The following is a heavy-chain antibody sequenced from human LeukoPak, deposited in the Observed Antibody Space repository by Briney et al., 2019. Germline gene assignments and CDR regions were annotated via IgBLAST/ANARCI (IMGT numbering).Heavy chain of an antibody. J-gene: IGHJ5*02. Sequence: SETLTLTCTVSGGSISSYYWSWIRQPPGKGLEWIGYIYYSGSTNYNPSLKSRVTISVDTSKNQFSLKLSSVTAADTAVYYCARVQSDPTLNWFDPWGQGTLVTVSS. CDR2: IYYSGST. CDR1: GGSISSYY. CDR3: ARVQSDPTLNWFDP. V-gene: IGHV4-59*01.